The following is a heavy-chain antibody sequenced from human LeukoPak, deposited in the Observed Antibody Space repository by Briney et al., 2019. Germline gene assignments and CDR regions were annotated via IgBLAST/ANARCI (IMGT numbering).Heavy chain of an antibody. D-gene: IGHD3-3*01. J-gene: IGHJ5*02. CDR1: GGTFSSYA. V-gene: IGHV1-69*01. Sequence: SVKVSCKASGGTFSSYAISWVRQAPGQGLEWMGGIIPIFGTANYAQKFQGRVTITADESTSTAYMELSSLGSEDTAVYYCAREAITIFGVVRTQTTYGPHRFDPWGQGTLVTVPS. CDR3: AREAITIFGVVRTQTTYGPHRFDP. CDR2: IIPIFGTA.